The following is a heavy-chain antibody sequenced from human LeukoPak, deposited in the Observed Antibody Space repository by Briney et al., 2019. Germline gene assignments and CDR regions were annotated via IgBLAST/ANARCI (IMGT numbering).Heavy chain of an antibody. V-gene: IGHV4-61*02. CDR1: GGSISSGSYY. D-gene: IGHD6-13*01. CDR2: IYTSGST. Sequence: PSQTLSPTCTVSGGSISSGSYYWSWIRQPAGKGLEWIGRIYTSGSTNYNPSLKSRVTISVDTSKNQFSLKLSSVTAADTAVYYCARESSWYYFDYWGQGTLVTVSS. CDR3: ARESSWYYFDY. J-gene: IGHJ4*02.